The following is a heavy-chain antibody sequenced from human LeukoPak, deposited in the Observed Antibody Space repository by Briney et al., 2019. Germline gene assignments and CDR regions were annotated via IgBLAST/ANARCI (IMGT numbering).Heavy chain of an antibody. V-gene: IGHV1-46*01. CDR3: EVVVTATGRPY. D-gene: IGHD2-21*02. J-gene: IGHJ4*02. CDR1: GYTFTSYD. CDR2: INPSGGST. Sequence: ASVKVSCKASGYTFTSYDISWVRQATGQGLEWMGIINPSGGSTSYAQKFQGRVTMTRDMSTSTVYMELSSLRSEDTAVYYCEVVVTATGRPYWGQGTLVTVSS.